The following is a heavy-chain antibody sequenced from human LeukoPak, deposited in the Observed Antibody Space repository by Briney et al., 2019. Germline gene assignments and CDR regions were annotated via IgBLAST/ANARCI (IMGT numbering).Heavy chain of an antibody. J-gene: IGHJ4*02. D-gene: IGHD6-13*01. CDR3: ARGGYSSSQFDY. CDR2: IIPIFGTA. Sequence: SVKVSCKASGGTFSSYAISWVRQAPGQGLEWMGGIIPIFGTATYAQKFQGRVTITADKSTSTAYMELSSLRSEDTAVYYCARGGYSSSQFDYWGQGTLVTVSS. V-gene: IGHV1-69*06. CDR1: GGTFSSYA.